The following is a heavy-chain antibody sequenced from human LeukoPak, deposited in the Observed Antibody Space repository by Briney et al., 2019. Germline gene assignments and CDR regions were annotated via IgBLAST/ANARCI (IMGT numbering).Heavy chain of an antibody. CDR1: GFTVSSTH. CDR2: IYTGGNS. D-gene: IGHD3-16*01. Sequence: GGSLRLSCAASGFTVSSTHMVWVRQAPGKGLEWVSVIYTGGNSYYAGSVQGRFIISRDISKNTLYLQMNSLRAEDSALYYCARGGGLDVWGQGATVTVSS. CDR3: ARGGGLDV. V-gene: IGHV3-53*01. J-gene: IGHJ6*02.